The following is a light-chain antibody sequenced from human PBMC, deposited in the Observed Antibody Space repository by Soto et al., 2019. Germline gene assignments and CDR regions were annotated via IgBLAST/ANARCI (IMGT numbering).Light chain of an antibody. CDR3: CSYATSSTWV. CDR1: SSDVGSYNL. V-gene: IGLV2-23*02. Sequence: QSVLTQPASVSGSPGQSITISCTGTSSDVGSYNLVSWYQQYPGKAPKSVIYEVNKRPSGVSNRFSGSKSGNTASLTISGLQAEDEAEYYCCSYATSSTWVFGGGTQLTVL. J-gene: IGLJ3*02. CDR2: EVN.